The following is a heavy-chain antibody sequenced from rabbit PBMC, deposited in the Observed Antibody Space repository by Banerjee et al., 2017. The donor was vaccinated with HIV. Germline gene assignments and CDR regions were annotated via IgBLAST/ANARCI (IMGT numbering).Heavy chain of an antibody. Sequence: QSLEESGGDLVKPGASLTLTCTASGFSASTYYICWVRQAPGKGLEWIACLYVGSTGSTYYASWAKGRFTISKTSSTTVTLQMTSLTAADTATYFCAKDGAYDSGSGYYIPYYYGMDLWGPGTLVTVS. J-gene: IGHJ6*01. CDR1: GFSASTYY. CDR3: AKDGAYDSGSGYYIPYYYGMDL. V-gene: IGHV1S40*01. D-gene: IGHD1-1*01. CDR2: LYVGSTGST.